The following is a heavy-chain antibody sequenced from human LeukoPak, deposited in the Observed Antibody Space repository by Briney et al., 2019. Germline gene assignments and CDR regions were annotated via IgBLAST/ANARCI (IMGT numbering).Heavy chain of an antibody. V-gene: IGHV3-23*01. D-gene: IGHD3-22*01. Sequence: GGSLRLSCAASGFTFSSYAMNWVRQAPGKGLKWVSAISGSGGSTYYADSVKGRFTISRDNSKNTLYLQMNSLRAEDTAVYYCAKVSGYYGFDYFDYWGQGTLVTVSS. CDR1: GFTFSSYA. CDR2: ISGSGGST. J-gene: IGHJ4*02. CDR3: AKVSGYYGFDYFDY.